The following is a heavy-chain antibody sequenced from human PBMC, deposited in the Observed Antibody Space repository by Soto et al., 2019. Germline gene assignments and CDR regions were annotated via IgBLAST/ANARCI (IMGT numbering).Heavy chain of an antibody. CDR2: IATTGTT. D-gene: IGHD2-8*01. CDR3: ARQRHTFCTHDY. J-gene: IGHJ4*02. Sequence: SETLSLTCTVSGGSMRNYYWSWIRQPAGKGLEWIGRIATTGTTNYNPSLKSRVTMSLDTFKNQFSLKLRSVTAADTAIYYCARQRHTFCTHDYWGQGTLVTVSS. CDR1: GGSMRNYY. V-gene: IGHV4-4*07.